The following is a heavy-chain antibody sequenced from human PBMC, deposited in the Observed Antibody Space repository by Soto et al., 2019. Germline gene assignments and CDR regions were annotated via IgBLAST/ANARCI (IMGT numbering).Heavy chain of an antibody. CDR2: IYYSGST. CDR1: GGSISSGGYY. Sequence: SETLSLTCTVSGGSISSGGYYWSWIRQHPGKGLEWIGYIYYSGSTYYNPSLKSRVTISVDTSKNQFSLKLSSVTAADTAVYYCASRNWNGNYFDYWRQGTLVTVSS. D-gene: IGHD1-1*01. J-gene: IGHJ4*02. V-gene: IGHV4-31*03. CDR3: ASRNWNGNYFDY.